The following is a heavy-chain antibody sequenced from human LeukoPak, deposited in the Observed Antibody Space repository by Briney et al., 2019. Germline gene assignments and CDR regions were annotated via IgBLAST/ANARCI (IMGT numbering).Heavy chain of an antibody. Sequence: SETLSLTCAVYGGSFSGYYWSWIRQPPGKGLEGIGEINHSGSTNYNPSLKSRVTISIDTSRNQFSLKLTSVTAADTAVYYCARGIGPPFQWLRLHYFDYWGQGTLVTVSS. CDR1: GGSFSGYY. D-gene: IGHD6-19*01. CDR2: INHSGST. V-gene: IGHV4-34*01. J-gene: IGHJ4*02. CDR3: ARGIGPPFQWLRLHYFDY.